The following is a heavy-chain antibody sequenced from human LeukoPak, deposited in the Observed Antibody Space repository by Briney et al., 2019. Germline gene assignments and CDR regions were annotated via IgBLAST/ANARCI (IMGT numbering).Heavy chain of an antibody. D-gene: IGHD1-14*01. CDR2: IHPGGST. Sequence: SETLSLTCAVYGGSLRAGFWSWIRQPPGKGLEWIGDIHPGGSTKYNPSLESRVTISVDTSKNQFSLRLTSVTAADTAVYYCARAPDRIRFDPWGQGALVTVSS. CDR3: ARAPDRIRFDP. CDR1: GGSLRAGF. J-gene: IGHJ5*02. V-gene: IGHV4-34*01.